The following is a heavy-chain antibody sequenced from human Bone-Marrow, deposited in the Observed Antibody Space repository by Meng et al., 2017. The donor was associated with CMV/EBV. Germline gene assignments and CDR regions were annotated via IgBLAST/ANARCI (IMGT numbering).Heavy chain of an antibody. V-gene: IGHV1-8*01. D-gene: IGHD6-13*01. J-gene: IGHJ5*02. CDR3: ARGGEIAAAGTRWCDP. CDR1: GYTFASYD. Sequence: ASVKVSCKASGYTFASYDINWVRRATGQWLEWMGCMSPNSGNRGYAQKFQGRVTMTRDTSTSTVYMELSSLRSEDTAVYYCARGGEIAAAGTRWCDPWGQGTLVTVSS. CDR2: MSPNSGNR.